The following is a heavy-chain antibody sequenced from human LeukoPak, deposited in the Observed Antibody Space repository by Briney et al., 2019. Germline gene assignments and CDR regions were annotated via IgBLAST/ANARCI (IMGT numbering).Heavy chain of an antibody. J-gene: IGHJ3*01. D-gene: IGHD4-11*01. CDR3: ARGTTTVQRRDTFDV. CDR2: ISTTSSHI. V-gene: IGHV3-21*01. CDR1: GFTFRTYS. Sequence: GGSLRVSCAASGFTFRTYSMDWVRQAPGKGLEWVASISTTSSHIYYAESLKGRFTISRGNAKNSLYLQMNSLRAEDTAVYYCARGTTTVQRRDTFDVWGQGSMVTVSS.